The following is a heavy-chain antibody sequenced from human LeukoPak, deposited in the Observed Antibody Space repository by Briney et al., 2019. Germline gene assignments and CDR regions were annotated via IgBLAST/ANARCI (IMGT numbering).Heavy chain of an antibody. CDR3: ARSSGTYYYDSSGPI. J-gene: IGHJ4*02. V-gene: IGHV1-46*01. CDR1: GCTFTSYY. D-gene: IGHD3-22*01. Sequence: ASVKVSCKASGCTFTSYYMHWVRQAPGQGLEWMGIINPSGGSTSYAQKFQGRVTMTRDTSASTVYMELSSLRSEDTAVYYCARSSGTYYYDSSGPIWGQGTLVTVSS. CDR2: INPSGGST.